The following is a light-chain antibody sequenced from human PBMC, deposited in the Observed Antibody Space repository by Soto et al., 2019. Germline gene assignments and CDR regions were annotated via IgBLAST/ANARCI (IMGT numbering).Light chain of an antibody. V-gene: IGLV1-40*01. CDR3: QSYDSSLSGVV. CDR2: GNS. CDR1: SSNIGAGYD. J-gene: IGLJ2*01. Sequence: QSVLTQPPSVSGAAGQRVTISCTGSSSNIGAGYDVHWYQQLPGTAPKLLIYGNSNRPSGVPDRFSGSKSGTSASLAITGLQAEDEAYYYCQSYDSSLSGVVCGGGTKVTV.